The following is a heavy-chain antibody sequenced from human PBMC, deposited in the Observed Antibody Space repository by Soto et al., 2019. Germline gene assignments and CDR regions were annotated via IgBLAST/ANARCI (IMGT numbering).Heavy chain of an antibody. Sequence: LRLSCATSGFTFSSYSMNWVRQAPGKGLEWVSSISSSSSYIYYADSVKGRFTISRDNAKNSLYLQMNSLRAEDTAVYYCARDSTDAFDIWGQGTMVTVS. CDR1: GFTFSSYS. CDR3: ARDSTDAFDI. CDR2: ISSSSSYI. J-gene: IGHJ3*02. V-gene: IGHV3-21*01.